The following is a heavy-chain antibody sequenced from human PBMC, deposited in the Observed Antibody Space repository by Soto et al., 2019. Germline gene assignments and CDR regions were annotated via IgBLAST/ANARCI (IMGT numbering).Heavy chain of an antibody. V-gene: IGHV4-39*01. J-gene: IGHJ1*01. D-gene: IGHD6-13*01. CDR3: ARSGPRIAAAGTGAEYFQH. CDR2: IYYSGST. Sequence: QLQLQESGPGLVKPSETLSLTCTVSGGSISSSSYYWGWIRQPPGKGLEWLGSIYYSGSTYYNPSLKSRVTISVDTSKNQFSLKLSSVTAADTAVYYCARSGPRIAAAGTGAEYFQHWGQGTLVTVSS. CDR1: GGSISSSSYY.